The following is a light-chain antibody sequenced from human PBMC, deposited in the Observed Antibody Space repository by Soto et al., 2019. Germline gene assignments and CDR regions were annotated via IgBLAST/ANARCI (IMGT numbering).Light chain of an antibody. CDR2: EVR. CDR3: CAYTTLNTYV. Sequence: QSVLTQPASVSGSPGQSITISCAGTMRDVGAYNLVSWYQQHPGRVPQLIIYEVRNRPSGISFRFSGSKSGNTASLAISGLQAEDEADYFCCAYTTLNTYVFGTGTKVTVL. J-gene: IGLJ1*01. V-gene: IGLV2-14*01. CDR1: MRDVGAYNL.